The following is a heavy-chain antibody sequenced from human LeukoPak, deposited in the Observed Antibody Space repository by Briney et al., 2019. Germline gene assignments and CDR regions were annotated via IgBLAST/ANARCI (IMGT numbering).Heavy chain of an antibody. V-gene: IGHV3-15*01. Sequence: GGSLRLSCAASGFTFSNVWMSWVRQAPGKGLEWVGRIKSKTDGGTTDYAAPVKGRFTISRDDSKNTLNLQMNSLKTEDTAVYYCTPSIAVAGSLDYWGQGPLVTVSS. CDR3: TPSIAVAGSLDY. D-gene: IGHD6-19*01. CDR1: GFTFSNVW. CDR2: IKSKTDGGTT. J-gene: IGHJ4*02.